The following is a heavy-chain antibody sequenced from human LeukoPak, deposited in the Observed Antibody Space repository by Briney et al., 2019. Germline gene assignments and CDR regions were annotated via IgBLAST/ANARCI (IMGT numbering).Heavy chain of an antibody. CDR2: IYHSGST. V-gene: IGHV4-38-2*02. D-gene: IGHD3-9*01. J-gene: IGHJ4*02. CDR3: ARDPILGVFDY. CDR1: GYSISSGYH. Sequence: SETLSLTCTVSGYSISSGYHWGWIRQPPGKGLEWIGSIYHSGSTYYNPSLKSRVTISVDTSKNQFSLKLSSVTAADTAVYYCARDPILGVFDYWGQGTLVTVSS.